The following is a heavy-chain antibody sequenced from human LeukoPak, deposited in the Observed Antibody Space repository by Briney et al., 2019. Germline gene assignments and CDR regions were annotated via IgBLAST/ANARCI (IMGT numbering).Heavy chain of an antibody. CDR2: ISSYIGNT. V-gene: IGHV1-18*01. D-gene: IGHD1-26*01. J-gene: IGHJ3*02. Sequence: ASVKVSCKASGYTFTNYGITWVRQAPGQGLEWMGWISSYIGNTNYAQKLQGRVTMTTDTSTSTAYMELRSLRSDDTAVYYCARVSGSYFRNAFDIWGQGTMVTVSS. CDR3: ARVSGSYFRNAFDI. CDR1: GYTFTNYG.